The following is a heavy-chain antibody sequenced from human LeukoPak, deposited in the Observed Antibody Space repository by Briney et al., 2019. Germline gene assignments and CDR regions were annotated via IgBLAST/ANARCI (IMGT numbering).Heavy chain of an antibody. V-gene: IGHV4-39*07. CDR2: IYYSGST. Sequence: SETLSLTCTVSGGSISSSSYFWGWIRQPPGKGLEWIGSIYYSGSTYYNPSLKGRVTISVDTSKNQFSLKLSSVTAADTAVYYCARWKDVVVVLAATRWFDPWGQGTLVTVSS. CDR3: ARWKDVVVVLAATRWFDP. J-gene: IGHJ5*02. CDR1: GGSISSSSYF. D-gene: IGHD2-15*01.